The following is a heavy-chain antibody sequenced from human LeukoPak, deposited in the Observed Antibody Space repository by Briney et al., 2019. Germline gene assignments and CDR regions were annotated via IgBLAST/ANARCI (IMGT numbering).Heavy chain of an antibody. Sequence: GGSLRLSCAASGFTFSSYAMTWVRQAPGKGLEWVSGISGSGGSTYYADFVKGRFTFSRDNSKNTLYLQMNSLRAEDTAVYYCAKRGEGKYFQHWGQGTLVTVSS. D-gene: IGHD3-10*01. CDR1: GFTFSSYA. J-gene: IGHJ1*01. V-gene: IGHV3-23*01. CDR3: AKRGEGKYFQH. CDR2: ISGSGGST.